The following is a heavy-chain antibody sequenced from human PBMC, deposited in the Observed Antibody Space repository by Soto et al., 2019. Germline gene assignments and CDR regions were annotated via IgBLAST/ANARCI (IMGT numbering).Heavy chain of an antibody. V-gene: IGHV1-69*13. CDR1: GGTFSSYA. Sequence: SVKVSCKASGGTFSSYAISWVRQAPGQGLEWMGGIIPIFGTANYAQKFQGRVTITADESTSTAYMELSSLRSEDTAVYYCARVHDSSGYSHWFDPWGQGTQVTVSS. CDR2: IIPIFGTA. J-gene: IGHJ5*02. D-gene: IGHD3-22*01. CDR3: ARVHDSSGYSHWFDP.